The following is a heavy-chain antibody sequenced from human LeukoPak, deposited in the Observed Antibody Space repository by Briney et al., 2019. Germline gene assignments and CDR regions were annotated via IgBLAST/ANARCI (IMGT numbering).Heavy chain of an antibody. J-gene: IGHJ4*02. V-gene: IGHV3-48*04. Sequence: GGSLRLSCAASGFTFSSYSMNWVRQAPGKGLEWVSYISSSSSTIYYADPVKGRFTISRDNAKNSLYLQMNSLRAEDTAVYYCARGSGIVVGTPPHWGQGTLVTVSS. CDR3: ARGSGIVVGTPPH. CDR2: ISSSSSTI. D-gene: IGHD2-21*02. CDR1: GFTFSSYS.